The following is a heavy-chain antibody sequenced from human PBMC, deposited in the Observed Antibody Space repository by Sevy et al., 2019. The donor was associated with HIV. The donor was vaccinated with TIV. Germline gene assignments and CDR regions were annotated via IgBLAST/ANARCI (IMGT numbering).Heavy chain of an antibody. CDR1: GYTFTSYG. Sequence: ASVKVSCKASGYTFTSYGISWVRQAPGQGLEWMGWISAYNGNTNYAQKLQGRVTMTPDTSTSTAYMELRGLGSDDTAVYYCARYITIFGVVIPGRTYGMDVWGQGTTVTVSS. CDR2: ISAYNGNT. D-gene: IGHD3-3*01. J-gene: IGHJ6*02. V-gene: IGHV1-18*01. CDR3: ARYITIFGVVIPGRTYGMDV.